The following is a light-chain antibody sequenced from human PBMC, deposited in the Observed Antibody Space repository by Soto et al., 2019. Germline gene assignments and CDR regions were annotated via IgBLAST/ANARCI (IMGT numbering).Light chain of an antibody. CDR2: EGS. J-gene: IGLJ3*02. CDR3: CSHAGSRV. V-gene: IGLV2-23*01. CDR1: SSDVGSYNL. Sequence: QSALTQPASVSGSPGQSITISCTGTSSDVGSYNLVSWYPQHPGKAPKLMIYEGSKRPSGVSNRFSGSKSGNTASLTSPGLQAEDEADYYCCSHAGSRVFGGGTKLTVL.